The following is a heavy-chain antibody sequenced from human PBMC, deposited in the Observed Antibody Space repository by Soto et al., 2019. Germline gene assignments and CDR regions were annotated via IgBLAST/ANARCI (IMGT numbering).Heavy chain of an antibody. CDR1: EFTFSSYA. J-gene: IGHJ4*02. CDR2: IIGSGGRT. V-gene: IGHV3-23*01. D-gene: IGHD1-1*01. Sequence: EVQLLESGGGLVQPGGSLRLSCAASEFTFSSYAMNWVRQAPGKGLEWVSTIIGSGGRTYYADSVKGRFTISRDNSKNMLYLQMNSLRAEDTAVYYCAKSWASATGTSHYWGQGTLVSVSS. CDR3: AKSWASATGTSHY.